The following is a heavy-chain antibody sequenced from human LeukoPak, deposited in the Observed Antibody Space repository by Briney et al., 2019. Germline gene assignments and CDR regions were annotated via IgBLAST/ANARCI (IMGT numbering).Heavy chain of an antibody. CDR3: ARPCSSTSCQFYDAFDI. D-gene: IGHD2-2*01. CDR2: INPNSGGT. V-gene: IGHV1-2*06. CDR1: GYTFTGYY. J-gene: IGHJ3*02. Sequence: GASVKVSCKASGYTFTGYYMHWVRQAPGQGLEWMGRINPNSGGTNYAQKFQGRVTMTRDTSTSTAYMELSRLRSDDTAVYYCARPCSSTSCQFYDAFDIWGQGTMVTVSS.